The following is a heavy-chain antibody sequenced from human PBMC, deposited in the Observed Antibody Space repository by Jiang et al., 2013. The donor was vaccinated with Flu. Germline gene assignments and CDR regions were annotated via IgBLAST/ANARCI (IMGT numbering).Heavy chain of an antibody. D-gene: IGHD1-26*01. Sequence: VQLLESGGDLVQPGGSLRLSCAASGFIFTTYSMIWVRQAPGKGLEWISYINNHADRKYYADSVKGRFTISRDNAKKSLYLQMNSLRDEDTAVYFCAKVGITDYYSLDVWGQGTTVTVSS. V-gene: IGHV3-48*02. J-gene: IGHJ6*02. CDR2: INNHADRK. CDR1: GFIFTTYS. CDR3: AKVGITDYYSLDV.